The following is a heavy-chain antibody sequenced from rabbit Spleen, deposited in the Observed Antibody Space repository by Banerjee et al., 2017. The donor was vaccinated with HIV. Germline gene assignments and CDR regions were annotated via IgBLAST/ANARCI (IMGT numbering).Heavy chain of an antibody. CDR3: ARDTGTSFSTYGMDL. D-gene: IGHD8-1*01. V-gene: IGHV1S7*01. CDR2: IYTGRGGT. J-gene: IGHJ6*01. Sequence: QLVESGGGLVQPGGSLKLSCKASGFDFSSYSMSWVRQAPGKGLEWIGAIYTGRGGTDYANWVNGRFTISSDNAQYTVDLQMNSLTAADTATYFCARDTGTSFSTYGMDLWGPGTLVTVS. CDR1: GFDFSSYS.